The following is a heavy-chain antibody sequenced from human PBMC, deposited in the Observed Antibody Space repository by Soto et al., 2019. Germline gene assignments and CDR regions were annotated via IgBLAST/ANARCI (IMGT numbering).Heavy chain of an antibody. CDR1: GGTFSSYT. D-gene: IGHD6-13*01. CDR2: IIPILGIA. V-gene: IGHV1-69*02. Sequence: ASVKVSCKASGGTFSSYTISWVRQAPGQGLEWMGRIIPILGIANYAQKFQGRVTITADKSTSTAYMELSSLRSEDTAVYYCARAPISSSWYDYFDYWGQGTLVTVSS. J-gene: IGHJ4*02. CDR3: ARAPISSSWYDYFDY.